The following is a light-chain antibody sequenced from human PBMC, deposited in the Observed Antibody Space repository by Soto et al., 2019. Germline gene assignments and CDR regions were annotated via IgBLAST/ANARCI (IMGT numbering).Light chain of an antibody. Sequence: QSALTQPASASGSPGQSITISCTGTSSDVGGYNYVSWYQQHPGKAPKLMIYDVSNRPSGVSNCFSGSKSGNTASLTISGLQAEDEADYYCSSYTSSSTVFGTGTKLTVL. CDR3: SSYTSSSTV. CDR2: DVS. J-gene: IGLJ1*01. V-gene: IGLV2-14*01. CDR1: SSDVGGYNY.